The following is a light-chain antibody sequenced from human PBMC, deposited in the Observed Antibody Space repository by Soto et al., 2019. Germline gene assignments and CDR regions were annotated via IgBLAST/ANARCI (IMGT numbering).Light chain of an antibody. CDR2: AAS. J-gene: IGKJ5*01. V-gene: IGKV3-20*01. CDR1: KSVSSY. Sequence: EVVSTQSPGTLSLSPGERATLSCRASKSVSSYLAWYQQKSGQAPWLLIYAASRRSTGISGRFSGSGSRTDFTLTIDRLEPEDFAVYDCQQYGTSPITFGRGTRLDIK. CDR3: QQYGTSPIT.